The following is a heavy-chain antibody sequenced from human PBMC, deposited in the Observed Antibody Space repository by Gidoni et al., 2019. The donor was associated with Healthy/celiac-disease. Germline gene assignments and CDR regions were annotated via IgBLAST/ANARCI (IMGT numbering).Heavy chain of an antibody. Sequence: QVQLVESGGGVVQPGRSLRLSCAASGFTFSSYAMHWFRQAPGKGLEWVAVISYDGSNKYYADSVKGRFTISRDNSKNTLYLQMNSLRAEDTAVYYCARDILRVVPAASLWGSYYYYGMDVWGQGTTVTVSS. CDR1: GFTFSSYA. CDR3: ARDILRVVPAASLWGSYYYYGMDV. CDR2: ISYDGSNK. J-gene: IGHJ6*02. V-gene: IGHV3-30-3*01. D-gene: IGHD2-2*01.